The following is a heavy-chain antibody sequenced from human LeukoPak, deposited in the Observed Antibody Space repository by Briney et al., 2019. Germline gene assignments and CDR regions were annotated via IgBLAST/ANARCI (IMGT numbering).Heavy chain of an antibody. J-gene: IGHJ5*02. V-gene: IGHV4-59*11. CDR2: IYYSGST. CDR1: GGSISSHY. D-gene: IGHD1-1*01. Sequence: PSETLSLTCTVSGGSISSHYWSWIRQPPGKGLEWIGYIYYSGSTNYNPSLKSRVTISVDTSKNQFSLKLSSVTAADTAVYYCAREYMEPAFIWFDPWGQGTLVTVSS. CDR3: AREYMEPAFIWFDP.